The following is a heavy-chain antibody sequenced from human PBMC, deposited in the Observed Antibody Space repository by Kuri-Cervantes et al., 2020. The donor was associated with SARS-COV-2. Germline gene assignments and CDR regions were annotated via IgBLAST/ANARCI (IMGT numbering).Heavy chain of an antibody. CDR3: ARQFVGYSSSSANYYYYYGMDV. CDR2: IYYSGST. D-gene: IGHD6-6*01. J-gene: IGHJ6*02. Sequence: WVRQAPGKGLEWIGSIYYSGSTYYNPSLKSRVTISVDTSKNQFSLKLSSVTAADTAVYYCARQFVGYSSSSANYYYYYGMDVWGQGTTVTVSS. V-gene: IGHV4-39*01.